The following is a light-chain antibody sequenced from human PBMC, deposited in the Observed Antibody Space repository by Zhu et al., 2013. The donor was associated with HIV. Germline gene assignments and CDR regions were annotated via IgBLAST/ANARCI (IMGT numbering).Light chain of an antibody. CDR2: WAS. CDR3: LQSNSYPRT. V-gene: IGKV4-1*01. Sequence: DIVMTQSPDSLAVSLGERATINCKSSQSVLYSSNNKNYLAWYQQKPGQPPKLLIYWASTRESGVPDRFSGSGSGTDFTLTISSLQPEDFATYYCLQSNSYPRTFGQGTRLEIK. J-gene: IGKJ2*02. CDR1: QSVLYSSNNKNY.